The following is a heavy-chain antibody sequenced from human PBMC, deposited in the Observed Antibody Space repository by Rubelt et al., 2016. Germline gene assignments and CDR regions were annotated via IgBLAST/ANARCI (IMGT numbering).Heavy chain of an antibody. D-gene: IGHD1-26*01. CDR2: INPNSGGT. CDR3: ARESGSYADY. J-gene: IGHJ4*02. CDR1: GYTFTGYY. V-gene: IGHV1-2*06. Sequence: GYTFTGYYMHWVRQAPGQGLEWMGRINPNSGGTDYARKFQGRVTMTRDTSITTAYMELSSLRSDDTAVYYCARESGSYADYWGQGTLVTVSS.